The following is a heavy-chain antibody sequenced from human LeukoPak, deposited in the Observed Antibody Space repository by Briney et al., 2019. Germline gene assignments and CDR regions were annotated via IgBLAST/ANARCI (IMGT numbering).Heavy chain of an antibody. CDR1: GFTFDDYG. CDR2: INWNGGST. V-gene: IGHV3-20*04. CDR3: ARESRIAARAYMDYYYMDV. J-gene: IGHJ6*03. D-gene: IGHD6-6*01. Sequence: GGSLRLSCAASGFTFDDYGMSWVRQAPGKGLEWVSGINWNGGSTGYADSVKGRFTISRDNAKNSLYLQMNSLRAEDTALYYCARESRIAARAYMDYYYMDVWGKGTTVTVSS.